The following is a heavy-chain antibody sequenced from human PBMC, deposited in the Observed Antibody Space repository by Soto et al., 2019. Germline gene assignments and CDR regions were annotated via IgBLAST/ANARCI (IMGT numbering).Heavy chain of an antibody. CDR3: AAIPGIAVAGESYYYGIDV. CDR1: GYTFTSYG. D-gene: IGHD6-19*01. Sequence: ASVKVSCKASGYTFTSYGISWVRQAPGQGLEWMGWISAYNGNTNYAQKLQGRVTMTTDTSTSTAYMELRSLRSDDTAVYYCAAIPGIAVAGESYYYGIDVWGQGTTVPVSS. J-gene: IGHJ6*02. V-gene: IGHV1-18*04. CDR2: ISAYNGNT.